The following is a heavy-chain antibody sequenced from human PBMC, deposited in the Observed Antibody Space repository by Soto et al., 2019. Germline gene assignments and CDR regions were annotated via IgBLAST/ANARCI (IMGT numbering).Heavy chain of an antibody. CDR3: ARSIDS. Sequence: SETLSLTCTVSVGSISSCRYYWSWIRQHPGKGLEWIGYIFYIGSTYYNPSLKSRVTISVDTSKNQFSLKLSSVTAADTAVYYCARSIDSWGQGTLVTVSS. J-gene: IGHJ5*01. CDR2: IFYIGST. V-gene: IGHV4-31*03. CDR1: VGSISSCRYY.